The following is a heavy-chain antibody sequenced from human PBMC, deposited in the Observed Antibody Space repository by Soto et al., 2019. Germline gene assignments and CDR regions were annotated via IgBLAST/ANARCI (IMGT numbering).Heavy chain of an antibody. CDR3: AKKMTIFGVVRYYRAV. V-gene: IGHV4-31*03. CDR1: GGPISSGGFY. D-gene: IGHD3-3*01. J-gene: IGHJ6*03. CDR2: IYYTGST. Sequence: PSETLSLTCTVCGGPISSGGFYWSWIRQHPGKGLEWIAYIYYTGSTYYNPSLKSRVTMSVDTSKNQFSLKLSSVTAADTAVYKCAKKMTIFGVVRYYRAVWGKGTPVTSP.